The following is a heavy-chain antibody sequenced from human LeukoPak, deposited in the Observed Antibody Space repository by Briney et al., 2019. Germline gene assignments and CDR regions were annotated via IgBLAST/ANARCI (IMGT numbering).Heavy chain of an antibody. V-gene: IGHV3-64D*06. CDR2: ISSNGGST. Sequence: GGSLRLSCSASGXTFSSYAMHWVRQAPGKGLEYVSAISSNGGSTYYADSVKGRFTISRDNSKNTLYLQMSSLRAEDTAVYYCASDGFYDSSGYYYSYFDYWGQGTLVTVSS. J-gene: IGHJ4*02. D-gene: IGHD3-22*01. CDR1: GXTFSSYA. CDR3: ASDGFYDSSGYYYSYFDY.